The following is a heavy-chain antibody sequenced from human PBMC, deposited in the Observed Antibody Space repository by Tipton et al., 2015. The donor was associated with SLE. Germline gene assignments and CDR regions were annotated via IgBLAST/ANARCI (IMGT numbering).Heavy chain of an antibody. CDR1: GASISSISYY. CDR2: VHYSGDT. D-gene: IGHD2-21*02. J-gene: IGHJ4*02. V-gene: IGHV4-39*01. Sequence: TLSLTCTISGASISSISYYWGWIRQPPGKGLEWIGSVHYSGDTYYNPSLGSRVALSVDTSKNQFSLSLSSVTAADTAVYYCAKHLTTIPIDYWGQGILVTLSS. CDR3: AKHLTTIPIDY.